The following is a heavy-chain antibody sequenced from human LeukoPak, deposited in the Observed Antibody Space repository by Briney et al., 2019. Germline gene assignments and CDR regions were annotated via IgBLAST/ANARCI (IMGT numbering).Heavy chain of an antibody. D-gene: IGHD5-24*01. Sequence: AGGSLRLSCAASGFTFSSYSVIWARQAPGKGLKWVSYVSSSGTTTYYADSVKGRFTISRDNGKNLVSLQMNSLRDEDTAVYYCARADRDGNKRFLDWGQGTLVTVSS. CDR1: GFTFSSYS. CDR2: VSSSGTTT. J-gene: IGHJ4*02. CDR3: ARADRDGNKRFLD. V-gene: IGHV3-48*02.